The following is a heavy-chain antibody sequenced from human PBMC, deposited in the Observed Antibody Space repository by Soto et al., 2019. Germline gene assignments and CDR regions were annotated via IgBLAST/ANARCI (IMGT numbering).Heavy chain of an antibody. CDR3: ARDGIAAAGYDY. CDR2: ISYDGSNK. D-gene: IGHD6-13*01. J-gene: IGHJ4*02. V-gene: IGHV3-30-3*01. CDR1: GFTFSSYA. Sequence: PGGSLRLSCAASGFTFSSYAMHWVRQAPGKGLEWVAVISYDGSNKYYADSVKGRFTISRDNSKNTLYLQMNSLRAEDTAVYYCARDGIAAAGYDYWGQGTLVTVSS.